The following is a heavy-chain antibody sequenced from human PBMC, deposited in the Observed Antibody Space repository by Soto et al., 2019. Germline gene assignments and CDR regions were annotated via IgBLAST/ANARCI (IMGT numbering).Heavy chain of an antibody. CDR2: ISGSGGST. D-gene: IGHD4-17*01. J-gene: IGHJ4*02. V-gene: IGHV3-23*01. CDR1: GFTFSSYA. CDR3: AKAPGTYGDYGPYYFDY. Sequence: GGSLRLSCAASGFTFSSYAMSWVRQAPGKGLEWVSAISGSGGSTYYADSVKGRFTISRDNSKNTLYLQMNSLRAEDTAVYYCAKAPGTYGDYGPYYFDYWGQGXLVTVSS.